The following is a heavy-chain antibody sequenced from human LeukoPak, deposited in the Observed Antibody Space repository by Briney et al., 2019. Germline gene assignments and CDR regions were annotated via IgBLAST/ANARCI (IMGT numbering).Heavy chain of an antibody. Sequence: SHTLSLTCTVSGGSISSSSYSWGWLRQPPGKGQKRLGSIYYSGRTYYNPSLKSRVTISVDTSKNQFSLKLSSVTAADTAVYYCARRRSSSWYVSFDYWGQGTLVTVSS. V-gene: IGHV4-39*01. CDR2: IYYSGRT. J-gene: IGHJ4*02. CDR3: ARRRSSSWYVSFDY. D-gene: IGHD6-13*01. CDR1: GGSISSSSYS.